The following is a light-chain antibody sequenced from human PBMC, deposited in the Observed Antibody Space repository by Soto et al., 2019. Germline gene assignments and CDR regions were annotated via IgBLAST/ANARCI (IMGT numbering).Light chain of an antibody. V-gene: IGKV3-15*01. CDR2: GAS. CDR3: QQYNNWPKT. Sequence: EIVMTQSPATLSVSPGERATLSCRASQSVSSDLAWYHRKPGQAPRLLIYGASTRATGIPARFSGSGSGTEFTLTINSLQSEDFAAYYCQQYNNWPKTFGPGTKVDIK. J-gene: IGKJ3*01. CDR1: QSVSSD.